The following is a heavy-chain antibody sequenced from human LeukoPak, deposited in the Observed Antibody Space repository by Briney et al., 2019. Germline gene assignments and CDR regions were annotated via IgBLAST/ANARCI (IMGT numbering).Heavy chain of an antibody. CDR2: IYSGGST. CDR3: ARGTYYYGSGSYRGYFDY. D-gene: IGHD3-10*01. J-gene: IGHJ4*02. CDR1: GFTVSSNY. V-gene: IGHV3-53*01. Sequence: GGSLRLSCAASGFTVSSNYMSWVRQAPGKGLEWVSVIYSGGSTYYADSVKGRFTISRDNSKNTLYLQMNSLRAEDTAVYYCARGTYYYGSGSYRGYFDYWGQGTLVTVSS.